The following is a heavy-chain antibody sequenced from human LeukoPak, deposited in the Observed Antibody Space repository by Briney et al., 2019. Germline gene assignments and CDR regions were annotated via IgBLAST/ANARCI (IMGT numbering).Heavy chain of an antibody. CDR3: ARDYYYYDSSGFGNFDY. D-gene: IGHD3-22*01. Sequence: PSETLSLTCTVSGGSISSSSYYWGWIRQPPGKGLEWIGSIYYSGSTYYNPSLKSRVTISVDTSKNQFSLKLSSVTAADTAVYYCARDYYYYDSSGFGNFDYWGQGTLVTVSS. CDR1: GGSISSSSYY. V-gene: IGHV4-39*07. J-gene: IGHJ4*02. CDR2: IYYSGST.